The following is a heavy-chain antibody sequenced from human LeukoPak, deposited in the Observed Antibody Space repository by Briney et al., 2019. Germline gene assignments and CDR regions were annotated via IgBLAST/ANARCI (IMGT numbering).Heavy chain of an antibody. V-gene: IGHV4-59*08. J-gene: IGHJ3*02. CDR3: AKTSFTTTVVTFFDAFDI. CDR1: GGSISSYY. CDR2: IYYSGST. D-gene: IGHD4-23*01. Sequence: SETLSVTCTVSGGSISSYYWSWIRQPPGKGLEWIGYIYYSGSTNYNPSLKSRVTISVDTSKNQFSLKLSSVTAADTAVYYCAKTSFTTTVVTFFDAFDIWGQGTMVTVSS.